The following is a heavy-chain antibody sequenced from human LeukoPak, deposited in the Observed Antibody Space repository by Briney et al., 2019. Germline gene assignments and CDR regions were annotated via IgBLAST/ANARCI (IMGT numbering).Heavy chain of an antibody. CDR2: IYPGDSDT. Sequence: GESLKISCKGSGYSFTSYWIGWVRQMPGKGLEWMGIIYPGDSDTRYSPSFQGQVTISADKSISTAYLQWSSLKASDTAMYCCARRFRTRGDYFDYWGQGTLVTVSS. J-gene: IGHJ4*02. V-gene: IGHV5-51*01. D-gene: IGHD1-14*01. CDR1: GYSFTSYW. CDR3: ARRFRTRGDYFDY.